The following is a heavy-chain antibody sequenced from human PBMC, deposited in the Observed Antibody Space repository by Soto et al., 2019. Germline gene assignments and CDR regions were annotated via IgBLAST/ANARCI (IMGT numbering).Heavy chain of an antibody. V-gene: IGHV3-23*01. D-gene: IGHD3-22*01. CDR1: GFTFGTFA. CDR3: AKDKSYESGGYYVRNFDY. Sequence: TGGSLRLSCAASGFTFGTFAMTWVRQAPGKGLEWVSGISGSGSNIYYADSVKGRFTISRDNSKNTLYLQMNTLRAEDTAVYYCAKDKSYESGGYYVRNFDYWGQGTLVTVSS. CDR2: ISGSGSNI. J-gene: IGHJ4*02.